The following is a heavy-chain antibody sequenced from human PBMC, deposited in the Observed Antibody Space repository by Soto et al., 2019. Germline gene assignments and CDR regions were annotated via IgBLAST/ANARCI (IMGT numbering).Heavy chain of an antibody. V-gene: IGHV1-18*01. CDR1: GYTFTSYG. Sequence: QVQLVQSGAEVKKPGASGKVSCKASGYTFTSYGISWVRQAPGQGLEWMGWISAYNGNTNYAQKLQGRVTMTTDTSTSTAYMELRSLRSDDTAVYYCARDRPTVTTKAPFDYWGQGTLVTVSS. J-gene: IGHJ4*02. D-gene: IGHD4-17*01. CDR2: ISAYNGNT. CDR3: ARDRPTVTTKAPFDY.